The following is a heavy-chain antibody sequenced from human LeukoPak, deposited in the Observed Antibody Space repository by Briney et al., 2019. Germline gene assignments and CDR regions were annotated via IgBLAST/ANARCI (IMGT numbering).Heavy chain of an antibody. CDR3: AKETLPYYYGSGSYYDY. J-gene: IGHJ4*02. D-gene: IGHD3-10*01. V-gene: IGHV3-30*04. CDR2: ISYDGSNK. CDR1: GFIFSSYA. Sequence: GGSLRLSCAASGFIFSSYAMHWVRQAPGKGLEWVAVISYDGSNKYADSVKGRFTISRDNSKNTLYLQMNSLRAEDTAVYYCAKETLPYYYGSGSYYDYWGQGTLVTVSS.